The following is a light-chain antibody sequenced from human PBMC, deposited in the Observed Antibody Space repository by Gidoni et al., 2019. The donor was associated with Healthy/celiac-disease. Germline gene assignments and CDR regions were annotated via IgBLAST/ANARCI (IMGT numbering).Light chain of an antibody. V-gene: IGKV1-33*01. J-gene: IGKJ4*01. CDR2: DAS. CDR1: QDISNY. CDR3: QQYDNLPRT. Sequence: DIKITQSPSSLSASVGDRVTITCQASQDISNYLNWYQQKPGKAPKLLIYDASNLETGVPSRFSGSGSGTDFTFTISSLHPEDIATYYCQQYDNLPRTFGGXTRVEIK.